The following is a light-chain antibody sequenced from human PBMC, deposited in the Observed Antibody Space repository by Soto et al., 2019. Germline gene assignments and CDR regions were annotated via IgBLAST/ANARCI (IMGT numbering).Light chain of an antibody. Sequence: QAVVTQEPSLTVSPGGTVTLTCGSSTGPVTSGQYPYWFQQKPGQAPRTLIYDTTNRHSWTPVRFSGSLLGGKAALTLSGAQPEDEAVFYCLLSFGGARVFGGGTKVTVL. CDR2: DTT. CDR1: TGPVTSGQY. V-gene: IGLV7-46*01. J-gene: IGLJ3*02. CDR3: LLSFGGARV.